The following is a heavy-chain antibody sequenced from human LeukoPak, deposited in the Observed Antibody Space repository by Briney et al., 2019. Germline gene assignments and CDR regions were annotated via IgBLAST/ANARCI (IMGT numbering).Heavy chain of an antibody. CDR2: FDPEDGET. J-gene: IGHJ6*03. D-gene: IGHD4-23*01. V-gene: IGHV1-24*01. CDR1: GYTLTELS. CDR3: ATLRPAGGPLNYYYYYMDV. Sequence: GASVTVSCKVSGYTLTELSMHWVRQAPGKGLEWMGGFDPEDGETIYAQKFQGRVTMTEDTSTDTAYMELSSLRSEDTAVYYCATLRPAGGPLNYYYYYMDVWGKGTTVTVSS.